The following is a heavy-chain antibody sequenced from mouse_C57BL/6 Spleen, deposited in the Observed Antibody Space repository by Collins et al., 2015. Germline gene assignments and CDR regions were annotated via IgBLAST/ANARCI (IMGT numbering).Heavy chain of an antibody. J-gene: IGHJ4*01. CDR3: ARIYYGSSYYAMDY. D-gene: IGHD1-1*01. CDR1: GYTFTSYW. CDR2: IHPNSGST. V-gene: IGHV1-64*01. Sequence: QVQLQQPGAELVKPGASVKLSCKASGYTFTSYWMHWVNQRPGRGLEWIGMIHPNSGSTNYNEKFKSKATLTVDKSSSTAYMQLSSLTSEDSAVYYCARIYYGSSYYAMDYWGQGTSVTVSS.